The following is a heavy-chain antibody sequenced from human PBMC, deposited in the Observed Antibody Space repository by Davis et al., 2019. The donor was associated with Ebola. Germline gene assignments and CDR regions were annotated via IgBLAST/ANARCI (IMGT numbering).Heavy chain of an antibody. CDR2: ISYDGSNK. V-gene: IGHV3-30-3*01. Sequence: PGGSLRLSCAASGFTFTTYLIHWVRQTPGKGLEWVAVISYDGSNKYYADPVKGRFTISRDNSKNTVYLQMNSLRPDDTAVYYCARGSVRFLEWLSQNAFDIWGQGTVVTVSS. J-gene: IGHJ3*02. D-gene: IGHD3-3*01. CDR1: GFTFTTYL. CDR3: ARGSVRFLEWLSQNAFDI.